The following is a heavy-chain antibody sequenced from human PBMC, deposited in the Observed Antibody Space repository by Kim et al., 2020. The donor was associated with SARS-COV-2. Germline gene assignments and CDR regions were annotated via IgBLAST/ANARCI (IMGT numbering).Heavy chain of an antibody. D-gene: IGHD3-10*01. J-gene: IGHJ4*02. CDR3: ARSSSGSYSHYFDY. V-gene: IGHV3-30*01. Sequence: ADSVEGRFTVSRDNSKSTLYLQMNSLRAEDTAVYYCARSSSGSYSHYFDYWGQGTLVTVSS.